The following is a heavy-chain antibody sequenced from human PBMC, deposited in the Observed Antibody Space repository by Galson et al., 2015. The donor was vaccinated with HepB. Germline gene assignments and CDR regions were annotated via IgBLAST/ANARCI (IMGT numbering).Heavy chain of an antibody. CDR3: ARVGGTECCSGGSCYNDY. D-gene: IGHD2-15*01. CDR2: ISYDGSNK. J-gene: IGHJ4*02. CDR1: GFTFSSYA. Sequence: SLRLSCAASGFTFSSYAMHWVRQAPGKGLEWVAVISYDGSNKYYADSVKGRFTISRDNSKNTLYLQMNSLRAEDTAVYYCARVGGTECCSGGSCYNDYWGQGTLVTVSS. V-gene: IGHV3-30*04.